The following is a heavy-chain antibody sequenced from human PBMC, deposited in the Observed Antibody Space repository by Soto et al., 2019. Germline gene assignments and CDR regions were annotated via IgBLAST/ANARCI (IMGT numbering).Heavy chain of an antibody. CDR2: IIPISDTT. J-gene: IGHJ6*02. D-gene: IGHD2-2*01. V-gene: IGHV1-69*01. CDR3: ARSQGSSTSLEIYYYYYYGMDV. Sequence: QVQLVQSGAEVKKPGSSVKVSCKASGGTFSSYAISWVRQAPGQGLEWMGGIIPISDTTNYAQKFQGRVTITADESTSTDYMELRSLRSEDTAVYYCARSQGSSTSLEIYYYYYYGMDVWGQGTKVTVSS. CDR1: GGTFSSYA.